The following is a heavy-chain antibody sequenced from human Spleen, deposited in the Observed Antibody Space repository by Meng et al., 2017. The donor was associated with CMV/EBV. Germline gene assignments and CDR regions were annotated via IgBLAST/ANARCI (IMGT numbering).Heavy chain of an antibody. Sequence: GGSLRLSCAASGFTFSDFYMSWVRQAPGKGLEWVSYISSSGSAIYYADSVRGRFTVSRDNANNLMYMHMKRLRGDDTAVYYCVRALATTVPPIWGQGALVTVSS. CDR3: VRALATTVPPI. D-gene: IGHD4-17*01. CDR2: ISSSGSAI. J-gene: IGHJ4*02. V-gene: IGHV3-11*04. CDR1: GFTFSDFY.